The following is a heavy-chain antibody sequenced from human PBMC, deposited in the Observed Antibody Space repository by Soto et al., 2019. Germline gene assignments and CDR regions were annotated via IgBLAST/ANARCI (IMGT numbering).Heavy chain of an antibody. CDR1: GGTFSSYS. Sequence: QVQLVQSGAEVEKPGSSVKVSCKASGGTFSSYSISWVRQAPGQGLECMGRIIPVPGIANYAQKFQGRVTITADKSTSTAYMELSSLRSEDTAVYYCARAPFHTNTPFDHWGQGTLVTVSS. CDR2: IIPVPGIA. J-gene: IGHJ4*02. CDR3: ARAPFHTNTPFDH. V-gene: IGHV1-69*02.